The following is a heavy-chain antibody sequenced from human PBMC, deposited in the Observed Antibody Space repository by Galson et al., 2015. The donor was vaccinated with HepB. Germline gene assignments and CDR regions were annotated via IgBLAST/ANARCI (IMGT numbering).Heavy chain of an antibody. CDR2: ISYDGSNK. D-gene: IGHD3-10*01. Sequence: SLRLSCAASGFTFSSYAMHWVRQAPGKGLEWVAVISYDGSNKYYADSVKGRFTISRDNSKSTLYLQMNSLRAEDTAVYYCARESMVRGVMDYWGQGTLVTVSS. CDR3: ARESMVRGVMDY. CDR1: GFTFSSYA. J-gene: IGHJ4*02. V-gene: IGHV3-30*04.